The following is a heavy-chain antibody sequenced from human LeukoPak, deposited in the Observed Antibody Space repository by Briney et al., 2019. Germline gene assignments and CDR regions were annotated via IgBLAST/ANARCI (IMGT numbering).Heavy chain of an antibody. CDR2: INHSGST. CDR3: ARGAYCSSTSCSSPQVYYMDV. Sequence: SETLSLTCAVYGGSFSGYYWRWIRQPPGKGLEWIGEINHSGSTNYDPSLKSRVTIPVDTSKNQFSLKLSSVTAADTAVYYCARGAYCSSTSCSSPQVYYMDVWGKGTTVTVSS. D-gene: IGHD2-2*01. CDR1: GGSFSGYY. V-gene: IGHV4-34*01. J-gene: IGHJ6*03.